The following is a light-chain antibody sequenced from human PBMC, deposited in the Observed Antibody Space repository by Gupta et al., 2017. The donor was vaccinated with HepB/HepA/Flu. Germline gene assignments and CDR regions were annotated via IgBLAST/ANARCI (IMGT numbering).Light chain of an antibody. CDR3: QHYNNWRT. CDR2: GAS. J-gene: IGKJ2*01. V-gene: IGKV3-15*01. CDR1: QSVSSN. Sequence: EIVMTQSPATLSVSPGERATLYCRASQSVSSNLAWYQQKPGQAPRLIIYGASNRATGIPHRFSGSGYGKEFTLTSSSRQYEDFAVYYVQHYNNWRTFGQGTKMEIK.